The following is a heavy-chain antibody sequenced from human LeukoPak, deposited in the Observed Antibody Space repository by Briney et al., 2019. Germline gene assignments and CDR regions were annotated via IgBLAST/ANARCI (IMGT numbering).Heavy chain of an antibody. CDR2: IYSGGST. Sequence: GGSLRLSCAASGFTVSNNYMNWVRQAPGKGLEWVSLIYSGGSTYYADSVKGRFSISRDSSKNTLYLQMNSLRAEDTAVYYCAKVGLTLTTDYWGQGTLVTVSS. CDR1: GFTVSNNY. V-gene: IGHV3-53*01. D-gene: IGHD1-1*01. J-gene: IGHJ4*02. CDR3: AKVGLTLTTDY.